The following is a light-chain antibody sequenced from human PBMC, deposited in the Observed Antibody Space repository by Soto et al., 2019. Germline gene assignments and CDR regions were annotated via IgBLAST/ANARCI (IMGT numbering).Light chain of an antibody. Sequence: LLTQSPGTLCLSPVERATLSCRASQIVSNSYLSCYQQKPGQAPTILINDASKRANSLPARFSGSGSGTDFTITISSLEPEDFAFYYCQERNNWHRFTFGHGTKVDIK. CDR3: QERNNWHRFT. CDR1: QIVSNSY. CDR2: DAS. V-gene: IGKV3D-11*02. J-gene: IGKJ3*01.